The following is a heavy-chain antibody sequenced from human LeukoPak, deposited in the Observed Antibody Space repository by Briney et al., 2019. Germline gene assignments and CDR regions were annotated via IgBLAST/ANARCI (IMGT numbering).Heavy chain of an antibody. CDR1: GFTFSSHA. Sequence: GGSLRLSCAASGFTFSSHAMSWVRQAPGKGLEWVSAIRGSGDNTFYADSVKGRFAISRDNSKYTVYLQMNSLRAEDTAVYYCARGQGFGELSYLNYWGQGTLVTVSS. V-gene: IGHV3-23*01. CDR3: ARGQGFGELSYLNY. CDR2: IRGSGDNT. D-gene: IGHD3-10*01. J-gene: IGHJ4*02.